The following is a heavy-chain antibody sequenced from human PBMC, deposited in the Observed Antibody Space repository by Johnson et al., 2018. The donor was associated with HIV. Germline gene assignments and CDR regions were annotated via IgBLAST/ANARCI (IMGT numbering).Heavy chain of an antibody. Sequence: VQLVESGGGLIQPGGSLRLSCAASGFTVSSNYMSWVRQAPGKGLEWVSVIYSGGRTYHADSVKGRFTLSRDNSQNTLYLQMNSLRAGDTAVYYCARGPSVVTLHAFDLWGQGTLVTVSS. V-gene: IGHV3-53*03. CDR1: GFTVSSNY. D-gene: IGHD4-23*01. CDR3: ARGPSVVTLHAFDL. CDR2: IYSGGRT. J-gene: IGHJ3*01.